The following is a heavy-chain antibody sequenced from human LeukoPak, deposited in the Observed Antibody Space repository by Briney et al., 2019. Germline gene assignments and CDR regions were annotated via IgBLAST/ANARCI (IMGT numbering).Heavy chain of an antibody. J-gene: IGHJ4*02. CDR1: GFTFSSYE. D-gene: IGHD3-22*01. CDR3: ARVSHYYDSSGSLDY. CDR2: ISSSGSTI. Sequence: PGGSLRLSCAASGFTFSSYEMNWVRQAPGKGLEWVSYISSSGSTIYYADSVKGRFTISRDNAKNSLYLQMNSLRAEDTAVYYCARVSHYYDSSGSLDYWGQGTLVTVSS. V-gene: IGHV3-48*03.